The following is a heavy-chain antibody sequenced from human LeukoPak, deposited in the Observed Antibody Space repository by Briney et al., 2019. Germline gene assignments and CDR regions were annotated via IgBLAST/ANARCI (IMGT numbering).Heavy chain of an antibody. CDR1: AFTFSNYV. V-gene: IGHV3-23*01. CDR3: AKAGPGTMTFDAYDI. Sequence: GGSLRLSCPASAFTFSNYVMSWVRQAPGQGREWVSTISASGERTYHADSVRGRFTISRDNSKNTLHLQMNSLRADDTAVYYCAKAGPGTMTFDAYDIWGQGTVVTVSS. CDR2: ISASGERT. J-gene: IGHJ3*02. D-gene: IGHD3-22*01.